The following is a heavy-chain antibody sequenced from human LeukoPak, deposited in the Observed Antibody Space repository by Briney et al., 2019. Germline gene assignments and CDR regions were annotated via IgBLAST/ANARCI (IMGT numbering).Heavy chain of an antibody. J-gene: IGHJ6*03. Sequence: GGSLRLSCAASGFTFSSYSMNWVRQAPGKGLEWVSSISSSSSYIYYADSVKGRFTISRDNAKNSLYLQMNSLRAEDTAVYYCARREVEYCSSTSCPALDYYYYYMDVWGKGTTVTVSS. CDR3: ARREVEYCSSTSCPALDYYYYYMDV. CDR1: GFTFSSYS. CDR2: ISSSSSYI. D-gene: IGHD2-2*01. V-gene: IGHV3-21*01.